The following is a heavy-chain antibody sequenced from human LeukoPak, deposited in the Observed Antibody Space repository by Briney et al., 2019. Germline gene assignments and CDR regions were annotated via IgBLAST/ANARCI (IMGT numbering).Heavy chain of an antibody. J-gene: IGHJ5*01. CDR2: IANSGAIT. Sequence: GGSLRLSCAASGLTFSTYAMNRVRQAPGKGLEWVSGIANSGAITYYADSVKGRVTISRDNSKNTLYLQINSLRAEDTALYYCARRGRDNWFDSWGQGTLVTVSS. CDR1: GLTFSTYA. V-gene: IGHV3-23*01. CDR3: ARRGRDNWFDS.